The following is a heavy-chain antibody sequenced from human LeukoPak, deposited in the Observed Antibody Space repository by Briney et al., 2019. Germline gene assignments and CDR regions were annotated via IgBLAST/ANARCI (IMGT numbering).Heavy chain of an antibody. CDR2: IYYSGST. D-gene: IGHD6-13*01. J-gene: IGHJ3*02. V-gene: IGHV4-59*08. CDR1: GGSISSYY. Sequence: SETLSLTCTASGGSISSYYWSWIRQPPGKGLEWIGYIYYSGSTNYNPCLKSRVTISVDTSKNQFSLKLTSVTAADTSLYYCASRGVAAVYDAFDIWGQGTMVTVSS. CDR3: ASRGVAAVYDAFDI.